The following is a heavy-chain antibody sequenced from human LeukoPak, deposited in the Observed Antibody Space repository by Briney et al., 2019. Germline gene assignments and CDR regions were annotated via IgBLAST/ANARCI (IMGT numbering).Heavy chain of an antibody. D-gene: IGHD3-10*01. CDR2: IYTSGST. CDR3: ARESTYYYGSGRHEFDY. J-gene: IGHJ4*02. Sequence: PSETLSLTCTVSGGPISSYYWSWIRQPAGKGLEWIGRIYTSGSTNYNPSLKSRVTMSVDTSKNQFSLKLSSVTAADTAVYYCARESTYYYGSGRHEFDYWGQGTLVTVSS. V-gene: IGHV4-4*07. CDR1: GGPISSYY.